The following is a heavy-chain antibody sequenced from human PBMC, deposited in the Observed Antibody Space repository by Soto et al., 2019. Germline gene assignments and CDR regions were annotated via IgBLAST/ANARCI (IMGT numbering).Heavy chain of an antibody. D-gene: IGHD3-22*01. CDR3: ARDMYYYDSSGYYRHFDY. V-gene: IGHV3-74*01. CDR1: GFTFSSYW. CDR2: INSDGSST. J-gene: IGHJ4*02. Sequence: GGSLRLSCAASGFTFSSYWMHWVRQAPGKGLVWVSRINSDGSSTSYADSVKGRFTISRDNAKNTLYLQMNSLRAEDTAVYYCARDMYYYDSSGYYRHFDYWGQGTLVTVSS.